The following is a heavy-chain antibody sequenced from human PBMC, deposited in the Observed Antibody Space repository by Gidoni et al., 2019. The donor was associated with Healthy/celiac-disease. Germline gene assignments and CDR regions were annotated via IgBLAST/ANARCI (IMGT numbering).Heavy chain of an antibody. Sequence: QVQLQESGPGLVKPSQTLSLTCTVSGASISRGGYYWSWIRQHPGKGLEWIGYIYYSGSTYYNPSLKSLVTISVDTSKNQFSLKLSSVTAADTAVYYCARGGIYCSGGSCYQYYFDYWGQGTLVTVSS. V-gene: IGHV4-31*01. CDR2: IYYSGST. CDR1: GASISRGGYY. CDR3: ARGGIYCSGGSCYQYYFDY. D-gene: IGHD2-15*01. J-gene: IGHJ4*02.